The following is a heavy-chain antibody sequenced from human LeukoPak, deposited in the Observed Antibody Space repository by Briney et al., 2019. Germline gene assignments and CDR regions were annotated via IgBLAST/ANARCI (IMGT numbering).Heavy chain of an antibody. J-gene: IGHJ4*02. CDR3: ARVAGGYYYL. CDR2: INHSGST. Sequence: SSETLSLTCAVYGGSFSGYYWSWIRQPPGKGLEWIGEINHSGSTNYNPSLESRVTISVDTSKNQFSLKLSSVTAADTAAYYCARVAGGYYYLWGQGTLVTVSS. CDR1: GGSFSGYY. D-gene: IGHD3-22*01. V-gene: IGHV4-34*01.